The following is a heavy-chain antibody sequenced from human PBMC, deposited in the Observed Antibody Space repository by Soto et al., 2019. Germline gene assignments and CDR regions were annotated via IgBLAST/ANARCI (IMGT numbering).Heavy chain of an antibody. J-gene: IGHJ5*02. Sequence: PSETLSLTCTVSGGSISSGGYYWSWIRQHPGKGLEWIGYIYYSGSTYYNPSLKSRVTISVDTSKNQFSLKLSSVTAADTAVYYCASGRPYDYGDEVDPWGQGXLVTVYS. CDR1: GGSISSGGYY. V-gene: IGHV4-31*03. D-gene: IGHD4-17*01. CDR3: ASGRPYDYGDEVDP. CDR2: IYYSGST.